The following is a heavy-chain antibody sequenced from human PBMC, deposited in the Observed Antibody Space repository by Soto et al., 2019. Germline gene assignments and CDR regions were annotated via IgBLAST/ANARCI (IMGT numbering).Heavy chain of an antibody. CDR3: ARVGYAVTTGGAFDI. J-gene: IGHJ3*02. CDR2: IYSGGST. V-gene: IGHV3-53*01. D-gene: IGHD4-17*01. CDR1: GFTVSSNY. Sequence: EVQLVESGGGLIQPGGSLRLSCAASGFTVSSNYMSWVRQAPGKGLGWVSVIYSGGSTYYADSVKGRFTISRDNSKNTRYLQMNSLRAEDTAVYYCARVGYAVTTGGAFDIWGQGTMVTVSS.